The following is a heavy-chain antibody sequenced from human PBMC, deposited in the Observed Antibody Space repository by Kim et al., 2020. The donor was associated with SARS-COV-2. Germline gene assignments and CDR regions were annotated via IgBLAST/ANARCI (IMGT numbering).Heavy chain of an antibody. V-gene: IGHV3-11*05. CDR3: ARVKLGSSSGYVLDY. Sequence: AASVKGRFTIARDNAKNSLYLQMNSLRAEDTAVYYCARVKLGSSSGYVLDYWGQGTLVTVSS. D-gene: IGHD6-13*01. J-gene: IGHJ4*02.